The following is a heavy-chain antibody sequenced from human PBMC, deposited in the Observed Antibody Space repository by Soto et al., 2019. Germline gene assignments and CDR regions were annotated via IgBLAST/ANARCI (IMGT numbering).Heavy chain of an antibody. CDR1: GSSISSGSY. Sequence: SETLSLTCTVSGSSISSGSYWAWLRQPPGKGPEWIASIYHGGTTFYNPSLSSRITISVDTSTNQFSLKLTSVTAADTAVYYCARVHFMVVAGSTFDYWGHGTLVTVSS. CDR2: IYHGGTT. CDR3: ARVHFMVVAGSTFDY. D-gene: IGHD6-19*01. J-gene: IGHJ4*01. V-gene: IGHV4-38-2*02.